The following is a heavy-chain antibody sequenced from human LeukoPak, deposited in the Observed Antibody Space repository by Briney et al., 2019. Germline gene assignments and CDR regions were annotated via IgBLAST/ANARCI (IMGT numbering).Heavy chain of an antibody. J-gene: IGHJ5*02. CDR3: ARDGGFYYTASPNSWFDP. CDR1: GFSISSDDC. V-gene: IGHV4-38-2*02. Sequence: PSETLSLTCIVSGFSISSDDCWGWIRQPPGKGLEWIGGISNRGSPYYNPSLKSRVTMSVDMPNNQFSLRLSSVTAADTAVYYCARDGGFYYTASPNSWFDPWGQGTLVTVSS. CDR2: ISNRGSP. D-gene: IGHD2-15*01.